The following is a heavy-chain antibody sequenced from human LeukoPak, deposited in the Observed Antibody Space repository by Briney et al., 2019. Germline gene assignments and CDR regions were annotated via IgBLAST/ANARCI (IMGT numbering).Heavy chain of an antibody. CDR3: ARDSSPTVTTTDDY. J-gene: IGHJ4*02. V-gene: IGHV3-7*01. CDR1: GFTFSSYW. D-gene: IGHD4-17*01. Sequence: PGGSLRLSCITSGFTFSSYWMSWVRQAPGKGLEWVANIEPDGSERYYVDSVKGRFTISRDNAKNSLYLQMNSLRAEDTAVYYCARDSSPTVTTTDDYWGQGTLVTVSS. CDR2: IEPDGSER.